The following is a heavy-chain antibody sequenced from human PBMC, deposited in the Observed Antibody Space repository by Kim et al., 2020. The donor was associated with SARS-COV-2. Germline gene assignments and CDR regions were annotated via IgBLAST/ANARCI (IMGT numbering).Heavy chain of an antibody. CDR1: GFTFTGYA. CDR2: IDGSDGTT. D-gene: IGHD2-2*03. Sequence: GGSLRLSCTTSGFTFTGYAMSWVRQAQGKGLEWVSSIDGSDGTTYYVDAVIGGFTNSSDNSKNTLYFQMNSLRADDTAAFYCMKGGWGWIWDHWGQGTRVTVSS. V-gene: IGHV3-23*01. J-gene: IGHJ4*02. CDR3: MKGGWGWIWDH.